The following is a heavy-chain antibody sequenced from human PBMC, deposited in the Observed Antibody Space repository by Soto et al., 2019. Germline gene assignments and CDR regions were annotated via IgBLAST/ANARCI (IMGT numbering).Heavy chain of an antibody. CDR1: GGSISSGGYY. CDR2: IYYSGST. Sequence: LCGGSISSGGYYWSWIRQHPGKGLEWIGYIYYSGSTYYNPSLKSRVTISVDTSKNQFSLKLSSVTAADTAVYYCAREGIAAAGTFDYWGQGTLVTVSS. V-gene: IGHV4-31*02. D-gene: IGHD6-13*01. J-gene: IGHJ4*02. CDR3: AREGIAAAGTFDY.